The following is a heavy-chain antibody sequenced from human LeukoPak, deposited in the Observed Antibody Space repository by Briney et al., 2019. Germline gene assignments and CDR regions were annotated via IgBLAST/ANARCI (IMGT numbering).Heavy chain of an antibody. J-gene: IGHJ5*02. D-gene: IGHD3-10*01. CDR1: GGSFSDYY. CDR2: INHSGST. V-gene: IGHV4-34*01. Sequence: SETLSLTCAVYGGSFSDYYWSWIRQPPGKGLEWIGEINHSGSTNYNPSLKSRVTISVDTSKNQFSLKLSSVTAADTAVYYCARRIYYGSGSYYNWFDPWGQGTLVTVSS. CDR3: ARRIYYGSGSYYNWFDP.